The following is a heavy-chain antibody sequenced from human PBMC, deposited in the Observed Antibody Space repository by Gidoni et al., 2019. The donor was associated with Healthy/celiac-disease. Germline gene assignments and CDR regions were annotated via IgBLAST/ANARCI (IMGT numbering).Heavy chain of an antibody. V-gene: IGHV3-53*02. CDR2: IYSGGST. CDR3: ARGLTGGDWFDP. Sequence: EVQLVETGGGLIQPGGSLRLSCAASGFTVSSNYMSWVHQAPGKGLEWVSVIYSGGSTYYADSVKGRFTISRDNSKNTLYPQMNSLRAEDTAVYYCARGLTGGDWFDPWGQGTLVTVSS. CDR1: GFTVSSNY. J-gene: IGHJ5*02. D-gene: IGHD3-10*01.